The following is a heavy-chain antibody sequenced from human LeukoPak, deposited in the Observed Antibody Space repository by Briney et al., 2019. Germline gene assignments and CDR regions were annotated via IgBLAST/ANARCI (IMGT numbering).Heavy chain of an antibody. CDR1: GYTFTGYY. J-gene: IGHJ4*02. CDR2: INPNSGGT. V-gene: IGHV1-2*04. CDR3: ARDQKFHYSSSWYGEEYYFDY. D-gene: IGHD6-13*01. Sequence: ASVKVSCKASGYTFTGYYMHWVRQAPGQGLEWMGWINPNSGGTNYAQKFQGWVTMTRDTSISTAYMELSRLRSDDTAVYYCARDQKFHYSSSWYGEEYYFDYWGQGTLVTVSS.